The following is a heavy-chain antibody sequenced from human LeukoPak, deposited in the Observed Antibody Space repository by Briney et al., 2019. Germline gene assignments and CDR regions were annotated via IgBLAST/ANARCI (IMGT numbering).Heavy chain of an antibody. Sequence: GGSLRLSCAASGFTFNTYGMSWVRQAPGKGLEWVSGINWSGRSTNYADSVKGRFTISRDNAKNSLYLQMNSLRAEDTALYYCARLMAPPYYYMDVWGTGTTVTVSS. CDR3: ARLMAPPYYYMDV. CDR1: GFTFNTYG. V-gene: IGHV3-20*04. J-gene: IGHJ6*03. D-gene: IGHD5-24*01. CDR2: INWSGRST.